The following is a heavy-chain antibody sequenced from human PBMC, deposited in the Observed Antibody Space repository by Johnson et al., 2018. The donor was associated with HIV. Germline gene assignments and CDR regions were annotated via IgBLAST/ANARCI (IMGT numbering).Heavy chain of an antibody. CDR1: GFTFSSYG. CDR3: AKETRGSRSAFEI. D-gene: IGHD2-15*01. J-gene: IGHJ3*02. V-gene: IGHV3-30*02. Sequence: QVQLVESGGGLIQPGGSLRLSCAASGFTFSSYGMHWVRQAPGKGLEWVAFIRYDGSNKYYADSVKGRFTISRDNSKNTLYLQMNSLRAEDTAVYYCAKETRGSRSAFEIWGQGTMVTVSS. CDR2: IRYDGSNK.